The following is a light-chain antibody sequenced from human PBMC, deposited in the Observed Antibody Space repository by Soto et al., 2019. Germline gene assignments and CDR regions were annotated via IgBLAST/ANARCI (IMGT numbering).Light chain of an antibody. V-gene: IGKV1-12*01. Sequence: DIQMTQSPSSVSASVGDTVTITCRASQAINNWLAWYQQKPGKAPNLLIYAGFTLQSEVPSRFSGSGSGSDFTLTIHSLQPDDFATYYCQQANIFPLTFGGGTKVEFK. CDR2: AGF. CDR1: QAINNW. CDR3: QQANIFPLT. J-gene: IGKJ4*01.